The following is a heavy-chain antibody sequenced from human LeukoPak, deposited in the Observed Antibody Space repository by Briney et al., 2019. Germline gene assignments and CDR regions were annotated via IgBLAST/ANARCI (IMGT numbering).Heavy chain of an antibody. CDR1: GLSVSAYS. CDR3: ARAPDGRWLQFRYYYGMDV. D-gene: IGHD5-24*01. Sequence: PGGSLRLSCAVSGLSVSAYSMNWVRQAPGKGLEWVSSISSSSSYIYYADSVKGRFTISRDNAKNSLYLQMNSLRAEDTAVYYCARAPDGRWLQFRYYYGMDVWGQGTTVTVSS. CDR2: ISSSSSYI. J-gene: IGHJ6*02. V-gene: IGHV3-21*01.